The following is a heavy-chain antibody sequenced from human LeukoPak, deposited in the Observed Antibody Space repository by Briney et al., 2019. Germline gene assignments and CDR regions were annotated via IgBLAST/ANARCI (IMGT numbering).Heavy chain of an antibody. D-gene: IGHD6-13*01. Sequence: RGSLRLSSAASGFTFSVHSMTWVRQPPGKGRGGVANINLEGSESFYVDFVRGRFTIARDNADNSMYLQRNSLRAEDMSVYYWGRVIAGAIDYWGQGTLVTVSS. CDR1: GFTFSVHS. V-gene: IGHV3-7*01. CDR2: INLEGSES. J-gene: IGHJ4*02. CDR3: GRVIAGAIDY.